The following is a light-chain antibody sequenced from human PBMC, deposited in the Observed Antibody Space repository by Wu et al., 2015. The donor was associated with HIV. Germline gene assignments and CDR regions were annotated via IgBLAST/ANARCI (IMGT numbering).Light chain of an antibody. CDR2: RSS. CDR3: QQYGSSPYT. J-gene: IGKJ2*01. Sequence: EIVLTQSPGTLSLSPGERATLSCRASESISSSYLAWHQQKPGQPPRLLIYRSSTRATGIPDRFSGSGSGTDFTLTISRLEPEDFAVYYCQQYGSSPYTFGQGTRLEIK. V-gene: IGKV3-20*01. CDR1: ESISSSY.